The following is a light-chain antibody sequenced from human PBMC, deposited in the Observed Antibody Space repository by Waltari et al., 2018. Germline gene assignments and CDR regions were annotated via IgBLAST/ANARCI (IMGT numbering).Light chain of an antibody. CDR1: QSISSN. Sequence: EKVMTKSPASRLVSPGERDRVSCRASQSISSNLAWYQQKPGQAPRLLIYGASTRATDIPTRFSGSVSGTEFTLAISSLQSEDFAIYYCQQYNNWPRTFVQGTKVEIK. J-gene: IGKJ1*01. V-gene: IGKV3-15*01. CDR3: QQYNNWPRT. CDR2: GAS.